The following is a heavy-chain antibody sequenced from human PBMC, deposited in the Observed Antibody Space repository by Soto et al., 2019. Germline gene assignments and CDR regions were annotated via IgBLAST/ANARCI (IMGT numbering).Heavy chain of an antibody. J-gene: IGHJ4*02. CDR1: VFTFTIYA. D-gene: IGHD6-19*01. CDR2: ISGSGGIT. V-gene: IGHV3-23*01. Sequence: HPRGALRVSCAASVFTFTIYAMNWVRQAPGKGLDWVSAISGSGGITYYADSVKGRFTISRDNSRNTLYLQMNSLRAEDTAVYYCASKLSSGWYFYFDYWGQGAMVTVSS. CDR3: ASKLSSGWYFYFDY.